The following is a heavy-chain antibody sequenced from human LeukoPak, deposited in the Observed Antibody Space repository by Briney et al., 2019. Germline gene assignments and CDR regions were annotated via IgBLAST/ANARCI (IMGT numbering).Heavy chain of an antibody. CDR3: AKDPSRYYSSSWYGYYFDY. D-gene: IGHD6-13*01. CDR2: ISGNGGST. Sequence: PGGSLRLSCAASGFTFSSYAMSWVRQAPGKGLEWVSAISGNGGSTYYADSVKGRFTISRDNSKNTLYLQMNSLRAEDTAVYYCAKDPSRYYSSSWYGYYFDYWGQGTLVTVSS. CDR1: GFTFSSYA. J-gene: IGHJ4*02. V-gene: IGHV3-23*01.